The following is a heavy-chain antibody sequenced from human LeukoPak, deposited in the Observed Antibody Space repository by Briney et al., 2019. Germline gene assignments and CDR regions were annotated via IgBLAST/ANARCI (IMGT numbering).Heavy chain of an antibody. CDR3: AKSVRKIVGATQIDY. CDR1: GFTFSSYA. Sequence: GGSLRLSCAASGFTFSSYAMGWVRQAPGKGLEWVSAISGSGGSTYYADSVKGRFTISRDNSKNTLYLQMNSLRAEDTAVYYCAKSVRKIVGATQIDYWGQGTLVTVSS. D-gene: IGHD1-26*01. CDR2: ISGSGGST. J-gene: IGHJ4*02. V-gene: IGHV3-23*01.